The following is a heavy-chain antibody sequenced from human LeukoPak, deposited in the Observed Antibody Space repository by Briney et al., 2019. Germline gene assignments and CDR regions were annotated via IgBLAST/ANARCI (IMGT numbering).Heavy chain of an antibody. D-gene: IGHD1-1*01. CDR2: IYYSGST. Sequence: SETLSLTCTVSGGSISGYYWSWIRQPPGKGLEWIGYIYYSGSTNYNPSLKSRVTISVDTSKNQFSLKLSSVTAADTAVYYCARGKATNDHYYYGMDVWGKGTTVTVSS. CDR1: GGSISGYY. CDR3: ARGKATNDHYYYGMDV. V-gene: IGHV4-59*01. J-gene: IGHJ6*04.